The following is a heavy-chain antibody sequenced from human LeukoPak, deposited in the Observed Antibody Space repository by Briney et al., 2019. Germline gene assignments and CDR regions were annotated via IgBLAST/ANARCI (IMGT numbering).Heavy chain of an antibody. D-gene: IGHD3-10*01. Sequence: PGGSLRLSCAASGFTFIEYSMHWVRQAPGKGLEYVSAISTNGGSTYYANSVKGRFTISRDDPKNTLDLQMGSLRPEDMAVYYCARGFRYYGSGIDYWGQGTLVTVSS. CDR2: ISTNGGST. J-gene: IGHJ4*02. V-gene: IGHV3-64*01. CDR1: GFTFIEYS. CDR3: ARGFRYYGSGIDY.